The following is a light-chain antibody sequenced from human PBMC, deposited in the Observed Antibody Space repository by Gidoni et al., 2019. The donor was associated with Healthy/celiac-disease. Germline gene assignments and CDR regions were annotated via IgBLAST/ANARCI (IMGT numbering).Light chain of an antibody. CDR3: QQYNNWLTWT. J-gene: IGKJ1*01. Sequence: EIVMTQSPTTLSVSPGERATLSCRASQSVSSNLAWYQQKPGQAPRLLIYGASTRATGIPARFSGSGSGKEFTLTISSLQSEDFAVYYCQQYNNWLTWTFGQGTKVEIE. V-gene: IGKV3-15*01. CDR2: GAS. CDR1: QSVSSN.